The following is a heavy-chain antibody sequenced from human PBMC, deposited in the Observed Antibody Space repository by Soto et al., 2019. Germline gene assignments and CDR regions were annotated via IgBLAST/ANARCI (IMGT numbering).Heavy chain of an antibody. D-gene: IGHD1-1*01. CDR3: AKWNGDGDY. CDR1: GFSFSTYG. J-gene: IGHJ4*02. CDR2: VSGGSGVT. V-gene: IGHV3-23*01. Sequence: EVQLLESGGGLVQPGGSLRLSCAVYGFSFSTYGVTWVRQAPGKGLEWVSGVSGGSGVTHYANSVKGRFTITGDNSKNTVYLNMNSLRVEDTAVYYCAKWNGDGDYWGQGTLVTVSS.